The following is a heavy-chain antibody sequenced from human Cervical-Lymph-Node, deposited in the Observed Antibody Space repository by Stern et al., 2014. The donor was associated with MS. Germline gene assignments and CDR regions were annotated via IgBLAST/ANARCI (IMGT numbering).Heavy chain of an antibody. V-gene: IGHV3-30*01. CDR1: GFTFSSYG. Sequence: VHLVESGGGLVQPGRSLRLSCAASGFTFSSYGLNWVRQAPGKGPEWVAGISNDGSHKYYADSVKGRFTISRDNSKNTLSLEMNSLGTEDTALYYCARDGMKTYCSGSSCYLGWFDYWGQGTLVTVSS. D-gene: IGHD2-15*01. J-gene: IGHJ4*02. CDR3: ARDGMKTYCSGSSCYLGWFDY. CDR2: ISNDGSHK.